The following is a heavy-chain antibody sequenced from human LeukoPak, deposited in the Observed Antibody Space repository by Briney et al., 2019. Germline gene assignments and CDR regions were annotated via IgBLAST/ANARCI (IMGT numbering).Heavy chain of an antibody. J-gene: IGHJ4*02. CDR1: GFTFSRYW. V-gene: IGHV3-74*01. D-gene: IGHD1-1*01. CDR3: VRDIGLERDY. CDR2: INLDGSTT. Sequence: GGSLRLSCAASGFTFSRYWMHWVRQAPGKGLVWVSNINLDGSTTSYADSVKGRFTISRDNAKNTLYLQMNSLRAEDTAVYYCVRDIGLERDYWGQGTLVTVSS.